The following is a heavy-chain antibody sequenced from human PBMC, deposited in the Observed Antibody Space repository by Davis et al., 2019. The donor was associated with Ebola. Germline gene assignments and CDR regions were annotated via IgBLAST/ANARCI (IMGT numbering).Heavy chain of an antibody. J-gene: IGHJ6*02. D-gene: IGHD4-17*01. CDR3: AKDRTTVTTREYYYYGMDV. V-gene: IGHV3-23*01. CDR2: ISGSGGST. CDR1: GFTFSSYA. Sequence: PGGSLRLSCAASGFTFSSYAMSWVRQAPGKGLEWVSAISGSGGSTYYADSVKGRFTISRDNSKNTLYLQMNSLRAEDTAVYYCAKDRTTVTTREYYYYGMDVWGQGTTVTVSS.